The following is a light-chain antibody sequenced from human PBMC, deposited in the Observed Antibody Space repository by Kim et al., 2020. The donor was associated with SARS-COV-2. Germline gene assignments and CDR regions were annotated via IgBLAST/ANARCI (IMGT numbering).Light chain of an antibody. V-gene: IGKV1-39*01. Sequence: DIQMTQSPSSLSASVGDRVTITCRASQSISSYLNWYQQKPGKAPKLLIYAASSLQSGVPSRFSGSGSGTDFTLTISSLQPEDFATYNCQQSYSTPPYTFGQGTKLKI. J-gene: IGKJ2*01. CDR2: AAS. CDR3: QQSYSTPPYT. CDR1: QSISSY.